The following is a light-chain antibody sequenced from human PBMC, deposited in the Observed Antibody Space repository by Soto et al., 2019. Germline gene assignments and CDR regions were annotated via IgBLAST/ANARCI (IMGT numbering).Light chain of an antibody. CDR3: QQYNCYPT. J-gene: IGKJ1*01. CDR1: QSISSW. V-gene: IGKV1-5*03. CDR2: KAS. Sequence: DLQMTQSPSTLSASVGDRVTITCRASQSISSWLAWYQQKPGKAPKLLIYKASSLESGVPSRFSGSGSGTEFTLTISSLQPDDFATYYCQQYNCYPTFGQGTKVEIK.